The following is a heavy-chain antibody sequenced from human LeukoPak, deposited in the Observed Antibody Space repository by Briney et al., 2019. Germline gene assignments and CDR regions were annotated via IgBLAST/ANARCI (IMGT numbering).Heavy chain of an antibody. CDR2: ISGSGGST. J-gene: IGHJ4*02. Sequence: GGSLRLSCAASGFPFSSYAMSWVRQAPGKGLEWVSAISGSGGSTYYTGSVKGRFTISRDNSKNTLSLQMNSLRAEDTAVYYCAKDLGAVAGNYLDYWGQGTLVTVSS. V-gene: IGHV3-23*01. CDR1: GFPFSSYA. D-gene: IGHD6-19*01. CDR3: AKDLGAVAGNYLDY.